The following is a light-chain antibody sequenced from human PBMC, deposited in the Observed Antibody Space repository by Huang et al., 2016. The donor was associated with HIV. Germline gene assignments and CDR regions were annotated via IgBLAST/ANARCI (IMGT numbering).Light chain of an antibody. Sequence: EIVLTQSPDTLSLSPGERGALSCRASQNVTNDYLAWYQQKSGQPPRLLIYGSSGRATGVPVRFGGSGSGTEFILTIDRLEPEDVGSYYCQQYSASPWTFGPGTKFEV. V-gene: IGKV3-20*01. CDR3: QQYSASPWT. J-gene: IGKJ1*01. CDR1: QNVTNDY. CDR2: GSS.